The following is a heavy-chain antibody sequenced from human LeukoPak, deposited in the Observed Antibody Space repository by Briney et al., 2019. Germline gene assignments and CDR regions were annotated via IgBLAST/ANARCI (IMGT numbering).Heavy chain of an antibody. CDR2: ISSSSSYI. J-gene: IGHJ6*02. V-gene: IGHV3-21*01. D-gene: IGHD2-15*01. CDR1: GFTFSSYS. Sequence: PGGSLRLSCAASGFTFSSYSRNWVRQAPGKGLEWVSSISSSSSYIYYADSVKGRFTISRDNAKNSLYLQMNSLRAEDTAVYYCARMFCSGGSCYPVRFYYYYYGMDVWGQGTTVTVSS. CDR3: ARMFCSGGSCYPVRFYYYYYGMDV.